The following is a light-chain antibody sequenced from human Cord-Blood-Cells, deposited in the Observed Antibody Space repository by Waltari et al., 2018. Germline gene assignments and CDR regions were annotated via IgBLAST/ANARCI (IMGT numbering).Light chain of an antibody. V-gene: IGKV1-5*03. CDR2: KAS. J-gene: IGKJ2*01. CDR1: QSISSW. CDR3: QQYNSYWYT. Sequence: RVTITCRASQSISSWLAWYQQKPGKAPKLLIYKASSLESGVPSRFSDSGSGTEFTLTISSLQPDDFATYYCQQYNSYWYTFGQGTKLEIK.